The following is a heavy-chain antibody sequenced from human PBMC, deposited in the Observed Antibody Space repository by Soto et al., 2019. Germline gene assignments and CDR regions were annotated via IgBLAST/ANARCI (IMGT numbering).Heavy chain of an antibody. D-gene: IGHD1-20*01. J-gene: IGHJ4*02. CDR3: AGMIITGTYYFDY. V-gene: IGHV4-39*01. Sequence: QLQLQESGPGLVKPSETLSLTCTVSGGSISSSSYYWGWIRQPPGKGLEWIGSIYYSGSTYYNPSLKSRVTISVDTSKNQFSLKLSSVTAADTAVYYCAGMIITGTYYFDYWGQGTLVTVSS. CDR2: IYYSGST. CDR1: GGSISSSSYY.